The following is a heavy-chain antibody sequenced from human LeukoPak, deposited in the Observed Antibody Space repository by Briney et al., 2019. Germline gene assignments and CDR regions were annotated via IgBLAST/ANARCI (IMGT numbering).Heavy chain of an antibody. D-gene: IGHD3-16*01. CDR3: ATPSGGSRRYFGY. Sequence: ASVKVSCKASGGTFSSYAISWVRQAPGQGLEWMGRIIPIFGIANYAQKFQGRVTITADKSTSTAYMELSSLRSEDTAVYYCATPSGGSRRYFGYWGQGTLVTVSS. V-gene: IGHV1-69*04. J-gene: IGHJ4*02. CDR1: GGTFSSYA. CDR2: IIPIFGIA.